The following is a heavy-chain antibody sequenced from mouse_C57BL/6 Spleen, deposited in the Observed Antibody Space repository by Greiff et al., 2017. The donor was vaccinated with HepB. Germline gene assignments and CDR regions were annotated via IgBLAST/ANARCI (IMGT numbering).Heavy chain of an antibody. J-gene: IGHJ1*03. D-gene: IGHD1-1*01. V-gene: IGHV1-82*01. CDR3: ARSGITTVVEAWYFDV. CDR1: GYAFSSSW. Sequence: QVQLKQSGPELVKPGASVKISCKASGYAFSSSWMNWVKQRPGKGLEWIGRIYPGDGDTNYNGKFKGKATLTADKSSSTAYMQLSSLTSEDSAVYFCARSGITTVVEAWYFDVWGTGTTVTVSS. CDR2: IYPGDGDT.